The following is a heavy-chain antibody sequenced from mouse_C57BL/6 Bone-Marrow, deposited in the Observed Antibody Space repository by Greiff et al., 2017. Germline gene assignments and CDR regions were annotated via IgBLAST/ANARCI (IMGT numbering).Heavy chain of an antibody. Sequence: VNLVESGAELVMPGASVTLSCKASGYTFTDYEMHWVKQTPVHGLEWIGAIDPETGGTAYNQKFKGKAILTADKSSSTAYMELRSLTSEDSAVYYCTRSGYYGSSYGWGQGTLVTVSA. CDR1: GYTFTDYE. CDR2: IDPETGGT. V-gene: IGHV1-15*01. J-gene: IGHJ3*01. CDR3: TRSGYYGSSYG. D-gene: IGHD1-1*01.